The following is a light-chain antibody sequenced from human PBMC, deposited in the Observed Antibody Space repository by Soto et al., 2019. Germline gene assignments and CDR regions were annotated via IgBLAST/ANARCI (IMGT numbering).Light chain of an antibody. Sequence: DIVMTQSPDSLAVSLGERATINCKSSQSVLYSSNNKNYLAWYQQKPGQHPKLLIYWASTRESGVPDRFSGRGSGTDFTLTISSLQAEDVAVYYCQQYYSTQYTFGQGTKLEIK. J-gene: IGKJ2*01. CDR1: QSVLYSSNNKNY. CDR2: WAS. CDR3: QQYYSTQYT. V-gene: IGKV4-1*01.